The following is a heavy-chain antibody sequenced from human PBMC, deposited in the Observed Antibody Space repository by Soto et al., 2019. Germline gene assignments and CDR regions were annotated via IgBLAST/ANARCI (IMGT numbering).Heavy chain of an antibody. V-gene: IGHV3-11*01. Sequence: XESLRLSCAASGFTFSDYYMSWMRQAPGKGLEWVSYISSSGSTIYYADSVKGRFTISRDNAKNSLYLQMNSLRAEDTAVYYCAREVHSSSSLYNWFDPWGQGTLVTVSS. CDR1: GFTFSDYY. D-gene: IGHD6-6*01. J-gene: IGHJ5*02. CDR3: AREVHSSSSLYNWFDP. CDR2: ISSSGSTI.